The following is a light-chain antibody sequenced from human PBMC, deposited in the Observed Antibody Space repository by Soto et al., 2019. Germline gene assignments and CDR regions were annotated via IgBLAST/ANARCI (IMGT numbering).Light chain of an antibody. CDR2: EVS. CDR3: SSFTTPSTYV. J-gene: IGLJ1*01. CDR1: SSDVGAYNY. V-gene: IGLV2-14*01. Sequence: QSVLTQPASVSGSPGQSITISCTGTSSDVGAYNYVSWYQQYPGKAPKLMIYEVSNRPSGVSNRFSGSKSGNTASLTISGLQAEDEADYYCSSFTTPSTYVVGTGTKVTVL.